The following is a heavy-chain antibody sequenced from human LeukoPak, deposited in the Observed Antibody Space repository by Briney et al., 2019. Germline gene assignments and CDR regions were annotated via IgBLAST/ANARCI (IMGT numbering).Heavy chain of an antibody. V-gene: IGHV3-30*02. CDR2: IWYDGSNK. Sequence: GGSLRLSCAASGFTFSSYWMSWVRQAPGKGLEWVAVIWYDGSNKYYADSVKGRFTISRDNSKNTLYLQMNSLRAEDTAVYYCAKVSDYDILTGYDAFDIWGQGTMVTVSS. CDR3: AKVSDYDILTGYDAFDI. CDR1: GFTFSSYW. D-gene: IGHD3-9*01. J-gene: IGHJ3*02.